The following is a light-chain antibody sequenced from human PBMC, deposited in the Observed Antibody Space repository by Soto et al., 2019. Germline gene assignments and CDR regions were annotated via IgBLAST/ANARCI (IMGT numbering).Light chain of an antibody. J-gene: IGLJ1*01. CDR2: EVS. Sequence: QSVLTQPASVSGTPGQSITISCPGSNSDVGIYDFVSWYQHHPGRAPKLIVSEVSHRPSGVSNRFSGSKSGNTASLTISGLQSEDEADYYCISHTSHDVRYVFGTGTKVTVL. V-gene: IGLV2-14*01. CDR3: ISHTSHDVRYV. CDR1: NSDVGIYDF.